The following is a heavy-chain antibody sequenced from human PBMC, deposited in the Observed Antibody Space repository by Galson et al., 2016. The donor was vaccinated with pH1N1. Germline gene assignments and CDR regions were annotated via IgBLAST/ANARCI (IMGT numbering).Heavy chain of an antibody. J-gene: IGHJ5*02. V-gene: IGHV3-23*01. D-gene: IGHD6-19*01. CDR2: IGKNGGT. CDR1: GFTLSSHA. CDR3: VKPDSEHSGDH. Sequence: SLRLSCAASGFTLSSHAMSWVRQAPGKGPQWVSGIGKNGGTYYIDSVRGRFTISRDNSRNILYLQMNSLRVEDTARYYCVKPDSEHSGDHWGQGTLVTVSS.